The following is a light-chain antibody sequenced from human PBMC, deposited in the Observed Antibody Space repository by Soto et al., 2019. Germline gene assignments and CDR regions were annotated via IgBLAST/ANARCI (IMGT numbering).Light chain of an antibody. CDR1: SSDVGGYNY. J-gene: IGLJ1*01. CDR3: CSYAASNTFV. V-gene: IGLV2-8*01. CDR2: DVS. Sequence: QAVVTQPPSASGSPGQSVTISCTGTSSDVGGYNYVSWYQQHPGKAPKLMIYDVSKRPSGVPDRFSGSKSGNTASLTISGLQAEDEADYYCCSYAASNTFVFGTGAKLTVL.